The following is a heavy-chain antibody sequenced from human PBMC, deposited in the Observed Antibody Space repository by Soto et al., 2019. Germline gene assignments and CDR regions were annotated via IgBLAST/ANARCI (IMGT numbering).Heavy chain of an antibody. Sequence: ASVKVSCKASGYTFTSYFMHWVRQAPGQGLEWMGIINPSGDSTSYAQKFQGRVTMTRDTSTSTVYMDLNSLRSEDTALYYCAREPPSSGQFDYWGQGTLVTVSS. V-gene: IGHV1-46*01. J-gene: IGHJ4*02. CDR2: INPSGDST. D-gene: IGHD6-19*01. CDR1: GYTFTSYF. CDR3: AREPPSSGQFDY.